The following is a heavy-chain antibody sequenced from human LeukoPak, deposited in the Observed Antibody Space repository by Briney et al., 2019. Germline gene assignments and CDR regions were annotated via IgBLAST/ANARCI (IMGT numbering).Heavy chain of an antibody. Sequence: ASVMVSCKTSGFTFSDHYLHWVRQVPGQGLEWMGWINGKSGATFYAQKFQDRITVTRDRPISTMYLEVNRLTTDDTAVYYCVRDFDWGPDYWGQGTPVAVSS. CDR2: INGKSGAT. D-gene: IGHD3-9*01. V-gene: IGHV1-2*02. J-gene: IGHJ4*02. CDR1: GFTFSDHY. CDR3: VRDFDWGPDY.